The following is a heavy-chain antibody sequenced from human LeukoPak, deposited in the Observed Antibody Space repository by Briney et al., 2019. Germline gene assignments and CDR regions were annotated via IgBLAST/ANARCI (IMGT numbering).Heavy chain of an antibody. Sequence: PGGSLRLSCAASGFTFSSYGMHWVRQAPGKGLEWVAVISYDGSNKYYADSVKGRFTISRDNSKNTLYLQMNSLRAEDTAVYYCAKAGGFDYWGQGTLVTVSS. V-gene: IGHV3-30*18. CDR2: ISYDGSNK. CDR3: AKAGGFDY. J-gene: IGHJ4*02. D-gene: IGHD3-10*01. CDR1: GFTFSSYG.